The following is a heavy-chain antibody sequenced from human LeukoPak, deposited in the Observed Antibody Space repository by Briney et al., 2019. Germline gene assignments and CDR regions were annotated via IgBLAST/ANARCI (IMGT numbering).Heavy chain of an antibody. CDR2: IRYDGSNK. CDR1: GFTFSSYG. CDR3: ATWRPKISGYDLNY. Sequence: GGSLRLSCAASGFTFSSYGMHWVRQAPGKGLEWVAFIRYDGSNKYYADSVKGRFTISRDNSKNTLYLQMNSLRAEDTAVYYCATWRPKISGYDLNYWGQGTLVTVSS. D-gene: IGHD5-12*01. V-gene: IGHV3-30*02. J-gene: IGHJ4*02.